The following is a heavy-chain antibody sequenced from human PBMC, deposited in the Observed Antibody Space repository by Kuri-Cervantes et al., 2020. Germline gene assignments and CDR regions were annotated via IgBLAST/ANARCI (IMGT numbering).Heavy chain of an antibody. CDR2: ISYDGSNK. Sequence: GESLKISCAASEFTFSSYGMNWVRQAPGKGLEWVAVISYDGSNKYYADSVKGRFTISRDNSKNTLYLQMNSLRAEDTAVYYCARAQKYSYGWGNYYYYGMDVWGQGTTVTVSS. CDR1: EFTFSSYG. CDR3: ARAQKYSYGWGNYYYYGMDV. D-gene: IGHD5-18*01. V-gene: IGHV3-30*03. J-gene: IGHJ6*02.